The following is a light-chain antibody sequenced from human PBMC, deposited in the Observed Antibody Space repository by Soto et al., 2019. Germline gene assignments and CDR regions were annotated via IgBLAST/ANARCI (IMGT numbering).Light chain of an antibody. CDR2: DVS. Sequence: DLQMTESPSTVSASVGDSVTITCRASQSITTWLAWYQQRPGKAPKLLIYDVSSLQSGVPSRFSGSGSGTEFTLTISSPHPDDFATYYCLQYLTYPWTFGQGTKVDIK. V-gene: IGKV1-5*01. CDR3: LQYLTYPWT. J-gene: IGKJ1*01. CDR1: QSITTW.